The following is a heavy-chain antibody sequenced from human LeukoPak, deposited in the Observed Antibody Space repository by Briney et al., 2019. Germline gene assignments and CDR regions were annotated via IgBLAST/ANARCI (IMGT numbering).Heavy chain of an antibody. D-gene: IGHD3-10*01. CDR1: GYIFTNYY. CDR3: ARDHGSAYYRAPRH. V-gene: IGHV1-46*01. CDR2: INPSGGST. Sequence: ASVKVSCKASGYIFTNYYMHWVRQAPGQGLEWMGTINPSGGSTTYAQKFQGRVTMTRDTSTSTVYMELSSLRSKDTAVYYCARDHGSAYYRAPRHWGQGTLVTVSS. J-gene: IGHJ4*02.